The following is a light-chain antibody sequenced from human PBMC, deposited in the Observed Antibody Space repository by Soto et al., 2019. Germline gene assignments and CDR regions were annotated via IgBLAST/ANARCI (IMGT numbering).Light chain of an antibody. Sequence: LTQSPGTLSLSPGERATLSCRASQSVSSTYLAWYQQKPGQSPRLLIYSTSSRATGIPDRFSGSGSGTDFTLTISRLEPEDFAVYYCQQYGRSPNTFGQGTKLEI. CDR1: QSVSSTY. J-gene: IGKJ2*01. V-gene: IGKV3-20*01. CDR3: QQYGRSPNT. CDR2: STS.